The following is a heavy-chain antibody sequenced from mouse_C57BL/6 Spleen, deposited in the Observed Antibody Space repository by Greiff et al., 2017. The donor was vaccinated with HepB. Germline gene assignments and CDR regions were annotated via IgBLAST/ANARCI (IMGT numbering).Heavy chain of an antibody. CDR2: IDPSDSET. Sequence: QVQLKQPGAELVRPGSSVKLSCKASGYTFTSYWMHWVKQRPIQGLEWIGNIDPSDSETHYNQKFKDKATLTVDKSSSTAYMQLSSLTSEDSAVYYCARSAIYYGKGDAMDYWGQGTSVTVSS. D-gene: IGHD2-1*01. J-gene: IGHJ4*01. CDR1: GYTFTSYW. V-gene: IGHV1-52*01. CDR3: ARSAIYYGKGDAMDY.